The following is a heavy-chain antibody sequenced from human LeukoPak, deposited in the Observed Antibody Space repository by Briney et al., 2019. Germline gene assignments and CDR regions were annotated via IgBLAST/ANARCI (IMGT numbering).Heavy chain of an antibody. CDR3: ARGGYCSGGSCSLSLYYYYYMDV. CDR1: GGSISSGSYY. Sequence: SQTLSLTCTVSGGSISSGSYYWSWIRQPAGKGLEWIGRIYTSGSTNYNPSLKSRVTISVDTSKNQFSLKLSSVTAADTAVYYCARGGYCSGGSCSLSLYYYYYMDVWGKGTTVTVSS. D-gene: IGHD2-15*01. V-gene: IGHV4-61*02. J-gene: IGHJ6*03. CDR2: IYTSGST.